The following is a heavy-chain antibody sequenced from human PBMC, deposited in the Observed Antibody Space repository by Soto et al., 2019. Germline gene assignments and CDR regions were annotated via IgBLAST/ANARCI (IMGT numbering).Heavy chain of an antibody. D-gene: IGHD4-17*01. CDR1: GFTFSDYY. CDR3: ARGTTGFDY. CDR2: ISSSGSTI. Sequence: QVQLVESGGGLVKPGGSLRLSCAASGFTFSDYYMSWIRQAPGKGLEWVSYISSSGSTIYYADSVKGRFTISRDNAKKLPDPQINSLRAEEKAVDLRARGTTGFDYWGQGTLVTVSS. J-gene: IGHJ4*02. V-gene: IGHV3-11*01.